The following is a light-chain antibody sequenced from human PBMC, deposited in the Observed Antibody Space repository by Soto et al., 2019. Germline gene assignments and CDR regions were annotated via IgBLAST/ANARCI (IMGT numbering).Light chain of an antibody. CDR1: QSVSSN. CDR2: GVS. V-gene: IGKV3D-15*01. J-gene: IGKJ5*01. Sequence: PATLSLSPEERATLSCRASQSVSSNLAWYQHKPGQAPRLLIYGVSTRASGIPARFSGSGSGTEFTLTISSLQSEDFAVYYCQQYNNWPPITFGQGTRLEIK. CDR3: QQYNNWPPIT.